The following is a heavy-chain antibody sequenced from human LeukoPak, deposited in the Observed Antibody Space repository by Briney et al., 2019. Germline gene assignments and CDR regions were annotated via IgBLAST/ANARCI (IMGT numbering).Heavy chain of an antibody. CDR3: ARWNGDIVVVPAGMDV. D-gene: IGHD2-2*01. V-gene: IGHV1-2*02. Sequence: ASVKVSCKASGYTFTGYYMHWVRQAPGQGLEWMGWINPNSGGTNYAQKFQGRVTMTRDTSISTAYMELSRLRSDDTAVYYCARWNGDIVVVPAGMDVWGQRTTVTVSS. CDR2: INPNSGGT. J-gene: IGHJ6*02. CDR1: GYTFTGYY.